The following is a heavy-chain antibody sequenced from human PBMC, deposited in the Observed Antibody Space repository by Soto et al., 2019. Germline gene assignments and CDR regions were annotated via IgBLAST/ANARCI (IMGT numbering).Heavy chain of an antibody. V-gene: IGHV3-30-3*01. CDR3: ARDRTYNYENNGYFGH. CDR2: MSYDGSKE. D-gene: IGHD3-22*01. Sequence: QVQLVESGGGVVQPGRSLRLSCATSGFTFYTFAMHWVRQAPGKGLEWVAVMSYDGSKEDYADSVKGRFTISRDNSQKTLYLQMNSLKAEDTAVYYYARDRTYNYENNGYFGHWGQGTLVTVAS. CDR1: GFTFYTFA. J-gene: IGHJ4*01.